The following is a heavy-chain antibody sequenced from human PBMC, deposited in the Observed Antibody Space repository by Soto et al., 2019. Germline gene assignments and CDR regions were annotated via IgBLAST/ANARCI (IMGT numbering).Heavy chain of an antibody. J-gene: IGHJ4*02. CDR3: SGGVGDAF. D-gene: IGHD1-26*01. V-gene: IGHV3-7*04. CDR1: EGTVIRDW. CDR2: TNQDGSEK. Sequence: EVHLVESGGGLVQTGGSLRLSCAIFEGTVIRDWMNWVRQAPGKGLEWVAHTNQDGSEKYYVDAVKGRFTISGDNDKNSLYLQMNSRRAEDTAMYYCSGGVGDAFWGQGTLVTVSS.